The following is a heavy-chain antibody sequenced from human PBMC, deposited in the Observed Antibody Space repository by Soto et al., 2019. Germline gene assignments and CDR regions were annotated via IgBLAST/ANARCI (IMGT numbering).Heavy chain of an antibody. CDR3: ARNVFGVIGMDV. CDR2: LYYSGST. J-gene: IGHJ6*02. Sequence: QVQLQESGPGLVKPSQTLSLTCTVSGGSISSGGYYWSWIRQHPGKGLEWIGYLYYSGSTYYNPSLESRVTISADTSKTQFSLKLSSVIAADTAVYYCARNVFGVIGMDVWGQGTTVTVSS. D-gene: IGHD3-3*01. CDR1: GGSISSGGYY. V-gene: IGHV4-31*03.